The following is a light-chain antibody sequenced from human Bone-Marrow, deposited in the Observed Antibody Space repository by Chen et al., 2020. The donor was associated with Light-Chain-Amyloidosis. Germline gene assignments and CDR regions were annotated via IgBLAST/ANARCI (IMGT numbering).Light chain of an antibody. CDR2: EDD. Sequence: NFMLTQPHSVSESPGKTVIISCTRSSGSIATNYVQWDQQRPGSSPTTVIDEDDQRPSGVPDRFSGAIDRSSNSASLPISGLKTEDEADYYCQSYQGSSQGVFGGGTKLTVL. V-gene: IGLV6-57*01. CDR1: SGSIATNY. J-gene: IGLJ3*02. CDR3: QSYQGSSQGV.